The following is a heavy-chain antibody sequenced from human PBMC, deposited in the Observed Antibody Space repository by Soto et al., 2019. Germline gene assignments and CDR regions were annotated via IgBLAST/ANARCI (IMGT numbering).Heavy chain of an antibody. CDR1: GYTFINYY. J-gene: IGHJ4*02. CDR2: FNPTSGST. D-gene: IGHD6-19*01. Sequence: ASVKVSCKASGYTFINYYIHWVRQAPGQGLEWMGIFNPTSGSTNYAQKFQGRVTLTMDTSTSTAYMELSSLRFDDTAVYYCARAPGYSSGWIDYWGQGTLVTVSS. CDR3: ARAPGYSSGWIDY. V-gene: IGHV1-46*01.